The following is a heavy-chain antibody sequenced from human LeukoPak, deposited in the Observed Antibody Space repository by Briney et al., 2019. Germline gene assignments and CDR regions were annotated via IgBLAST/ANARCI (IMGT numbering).Heavy chain of an antibody. CDR3: AKGLSSGNYDYYYYGMDV. CDR1: GFTFSVYA. D-gene: IGHD1-26*01. Sequence: GGSLRLSCAASGFTFSVYAMTWVRQAPGKGLEWVSGISGSGGSTFYADSVKGRLTISRDNSKDTLYLQMNSLRAEDTAVYYCAKGLSSGNYDYYYYGMDVWGQGTTVTVSS. CDR2: ISGSGGST. V-gene: IGHV3-23*01. J-gene: IGHJ6*02.